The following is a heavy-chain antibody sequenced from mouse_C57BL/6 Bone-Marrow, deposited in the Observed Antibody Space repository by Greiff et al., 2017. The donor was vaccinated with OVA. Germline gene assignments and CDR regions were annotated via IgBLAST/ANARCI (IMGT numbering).Heavy chain of an antibody. CDR1: GYTFTSYG. Sequence: VQLQQSGAELARPGASVKLSCKASGYTFTSYGISWVKQRTGQGLEWIGEIYPRSGNTYYNEKFKGKATLTADKSSSTAYMELRSLTSEDSAVYFCARPFTTVVAYYFDCWGQGTTLTVSS. D-gene: IGHD1-1*01. J-gene: IGHJ2*01. V-gene: IGHV1-81*01. CDR3: ARPFTTVVAYYFDC. CDR2: IYPRSGNT.